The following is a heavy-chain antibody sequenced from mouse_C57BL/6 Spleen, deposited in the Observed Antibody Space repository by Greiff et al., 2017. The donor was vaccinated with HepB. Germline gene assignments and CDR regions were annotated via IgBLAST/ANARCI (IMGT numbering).Heavy chain of an antibody. Sequence: EVKLMESGGGLVKPGGSLKLSCAASGFTFSSYAMSWVRQTPEKRLEWVATISDGGSYTYYPDNVKGRFTISRDNAKNNLYLQMSHLKSEDTAMYYCARDRGDGDLYWYFDVWGTGTTVTVSS. CDR1: GFTFSSYA. CDR2: ISDGGSYT. V-gene: IGHV5-4*01. J-gene: IGHJ1*03. CDR3: ARDRGDGDLYWYFDV. D-gene: IGHD2-13*01.